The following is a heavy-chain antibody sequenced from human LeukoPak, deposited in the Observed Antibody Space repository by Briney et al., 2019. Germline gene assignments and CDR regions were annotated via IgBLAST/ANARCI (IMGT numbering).Heavy chain of an antibody. CDR2: MNPNSGNT. D-gene: IGHD2-21*01. CDR1: GYTFTSYD. V-gene: IGHV1-8*03. Sequence: ASVKVSCKASGYTFTSYDINWVRQATGQGLEWMGWMNPNSGNTGYAQKFQGRVTITRNTSISTAYMELSSLRSEDTAVYYCARDVAPDAFDIWGQGTMVTVSS. J-gene: IGHJ3*02. CDR3: ARDVAPDAFDI.